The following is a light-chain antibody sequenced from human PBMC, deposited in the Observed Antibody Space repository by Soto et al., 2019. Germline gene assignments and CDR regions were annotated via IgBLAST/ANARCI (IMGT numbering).Light chain of an antibody. CDR3: QQYNSGWT. Sequence: EIVLTQSPCTLSLSTGERATLSCRASQSVSSSYLAWYQQKPGQAPRLLIYGASSRATGIPARFSGSGSGTEFTLTISSLQSEDFAVYYCQQYNSGWTFAQGTKVGIK. CDR2: GAS. J-gene: IGKJ1*01. CDR1: QSVSSSY. V-gene: IGKV3-20*01.